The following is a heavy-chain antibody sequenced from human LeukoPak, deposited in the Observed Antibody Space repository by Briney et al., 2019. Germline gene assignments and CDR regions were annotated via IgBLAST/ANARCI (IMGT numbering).Heavy chain of an antibody. Sequence: ASVKVSCKASGYTFARYGISWVRQAPGQGLEWMGWTSVYNGDTNYAQKLQDRVTMTTDTSTSTAYMEVRSLSSDDTAAYYCARLCHYDTSSYWNDYWGQGTLVTVSA. CDR1: GYTFARYG. CDR3: ARLCHYDTSSYWNDY. D-gene: IGHD3-22*01. V-gene: IGHV1-18*01. J-gene: IGHJ4*02. CDR2: TSVYNGDT.